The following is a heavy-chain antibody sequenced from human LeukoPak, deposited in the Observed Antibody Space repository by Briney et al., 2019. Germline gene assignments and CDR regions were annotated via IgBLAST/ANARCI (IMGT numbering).Heavy chain of an antibody. D-gene: IGHD4-17*01. Sequence: ASVKVSCKPSGYIFTGYYMHWVRQAPGQGPEWMGWINPNSGGTNYAQKFQGRVTMTRDTSISTAYMELSRLRSDDTAVYYCAREEYGDRRYSNWGQGTLVTVSS. CDR3: AREEYGDRRYSN. J-gene: IGHJ4*02. CDR2: INPNSGGT. CDR1: GYIFTGYY. V-gene: IGHV1-2*02.